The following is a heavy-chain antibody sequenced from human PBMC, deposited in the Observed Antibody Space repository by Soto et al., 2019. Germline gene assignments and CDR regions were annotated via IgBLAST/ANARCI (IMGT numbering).Heavy chain of an antibody. Sequence: ASVKVSCKASGYTFFTYDISWVRQAPGQGLEWMGWISTYSGDTKYAQKFQGRVTMTTDTSTTTAYLELRSLRSDDTAVYYCARHHGPTTSENWFDPWGQGALVTVSS. CDR2: ISTYSGDT. J-gene: IGHJ5*02. CDR1: GYTFFTYD. CDR3: ARHHGPTTSENWFDP. V-gene: IGHV1-18*01. D-gene: IGHD5-12*01.